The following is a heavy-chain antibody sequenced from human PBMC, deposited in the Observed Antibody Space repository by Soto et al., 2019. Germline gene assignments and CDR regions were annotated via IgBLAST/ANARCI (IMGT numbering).Heavy chain of an antibody. CDR3: ALTYYYGSGSYYPFDY. CDR2: IYTSGST. Sequence: SETLSLTCTVSGGSISGYYWSWIRQPAGKGLEWIGRIYTSGSTNYNPSLKSRVTMSVDTSKNQFSLKLSSVTAADTAVYYCALTYYYGSGSYYPFDYWGQGTLVTVSS. J-gene: IGHJ4*02. V-gene: IGHV4-4*07. CDR1: GGSISGYY. D-gene: IGHD3-10*01.